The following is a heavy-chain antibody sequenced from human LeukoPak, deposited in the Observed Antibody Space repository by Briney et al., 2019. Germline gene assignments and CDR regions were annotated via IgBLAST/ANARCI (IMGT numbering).Heavy chain of an antibody. CDR3: ASSGDSGWYYDYYYGMDV. V-gene: IGHV3-23*01. J-gene: IGHJ6*02. CDR2: ISGSCGST. Sequence: GGSLRLSCAASGFTFSSNAMSWVRQAPGKGLEWVSAISGSCGSTYYADSVKGRFTISRDNSKNTLYLQMNSLRAEDTAVYYCASSGDSGWYYDYYYGMDVWGQGTTVTVSS. CDR1: GFTFSSNA. D-gene: IGHD6-19*01.